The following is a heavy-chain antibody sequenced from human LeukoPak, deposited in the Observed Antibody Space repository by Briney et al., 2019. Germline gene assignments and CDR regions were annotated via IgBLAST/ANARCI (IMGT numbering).Heavy chain of an antibody. CDR2: INPNSGDT. CDR3: ARGGADY. V-gene: IGHV1-2*06. J-gene: IGHJ4*02. Sequence: ASVKVSCMASAYTFSGYYMHWVRQAPGQGLEWMGRINPNSGDTNYAQNFQGRVTMTWDTSIATAYVELSRLTPDDTAIYYCARGGADYWGQGTLVTVSS. D-gene: IGHD4/OR15-4a*01. CDR1: AYTFSGYY.